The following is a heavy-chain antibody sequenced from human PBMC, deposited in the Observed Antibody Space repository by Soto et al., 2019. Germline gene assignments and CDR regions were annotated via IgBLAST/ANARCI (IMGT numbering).Heavy chain of an antibody. CDR3: TRGAAGFDY. CDR1: GFTFSNYA. J-gene: IGHJ4*02. CDR2: IANTGHT. D-gene: IGHD6-13*01. V-gene: IGHV3-13*01. Sequence: EVQLVESGGDLVQPGGSLRLSCAASGFTFSNYAFHWVPQATGKGLEWVSAIANTGHTYYAGSVKGRFTISRENAKNSLYLHMNSLRAGDTAVYYCTRGAAGFDYWGQGALVTVSS.